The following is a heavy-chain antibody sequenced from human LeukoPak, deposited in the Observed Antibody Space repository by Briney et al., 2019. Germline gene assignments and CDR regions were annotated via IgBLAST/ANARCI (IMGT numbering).Heavy chain of an antibody. J-gene: IGHJ5*02. CDR2: IIPIFGTA. CDR3: ARKSYYDSSGYYSGWFDP. Sequence: ASVKVSCKASGGTFSSYAISWVRQAPGQGLEWMGGIIPIFGTANYAQKFQARVTITADESTTTAYMELSSLRSEDTAVYYCARKSYYDSSGYYSGWFDPWGQGTLVTVSS. V-gene: IGHV1-69*13. CDR1: GGTFSSYA. D-gene: IGHD3-22*01.